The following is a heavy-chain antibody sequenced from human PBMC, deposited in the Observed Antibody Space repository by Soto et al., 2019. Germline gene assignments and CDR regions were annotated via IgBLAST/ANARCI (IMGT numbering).Heavy chain of an antibody. V-gene: IGHV4-59*08. Sequence: SETLSLTCTVSGGSISSYYWSWIRQPPGKGLEWIGYIFSSGFTNSNPSLKSRITISVDTSKSQFYLKLSSVTAADSALYYCARRAATSYTFDYWGQGTLVTVSS. CDR2: IFSSGFT. J-gene: IGHJ4*02. D-gene: IGHD3-16*01. CDR3: ARRAATSYTFDY. CDR1: GGSISSYY.